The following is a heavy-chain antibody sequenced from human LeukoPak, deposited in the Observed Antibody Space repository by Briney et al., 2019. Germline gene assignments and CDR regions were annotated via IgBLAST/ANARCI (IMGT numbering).Heavy chain of an antibody. CDR1: GFTFADYS. V-gene: IGHV3-21*01. CDR3: ARVCGGGSCYGH. D-gene: IGHD2-15*01. J-gene: IGHJ4*02. Sequence: PGRSLRLSCIASGFTFADYSMTWFRQAPGKGLEWVSSISSSSSYIYYADSVKGRFTISRDNAKNSLYLQMNSLRAEDTAVYYCARVCGGGSCYGHWGQGTLVTVSS. CDR2: ISSSSSYI.